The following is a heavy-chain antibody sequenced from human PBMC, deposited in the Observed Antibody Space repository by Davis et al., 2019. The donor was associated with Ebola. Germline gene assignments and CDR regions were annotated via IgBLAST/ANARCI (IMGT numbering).Heavy chain of an antibody. D-gene: IGHD3-22*01. Sequence: GESLKISCVASGFTFSNYGMHWVRQAPGKGLEWVAVIWFDGGNKHYADSVQGRFSISRDNANNTAFLQMNNLRGEDTAVYYCARAASSGHYRMVDYYGMDVWGQGTTVIVPS. CDR3: ARAASSGHYRMVDYYGMDV. V-gene: IGHV3-33*08. J-gene: IGHJ6*02. CDR2: IWFDGGNK. CDR1: GFTFSNYG.